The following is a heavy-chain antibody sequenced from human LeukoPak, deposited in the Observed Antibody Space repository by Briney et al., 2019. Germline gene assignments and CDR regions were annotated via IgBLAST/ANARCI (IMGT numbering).Heavy chain of an antibody. CDR2: MIPIFGTA. CDR1: GGTFSRYA. CDR3: AREGLYYYDSSGYQKFDY. V-gene: IGHV1-69*01. Sequence: ASVRVSCKASGGTFSRYAINGVRQAPGQGLEWMGGMIPIFGTANYAQKFQGRVTITADESTSTAYMELSSLRSEDTAVYYCAREGLYYYDSSGYQKFDYWGQGTLVTVSS. J-gene: IGHJ4*02. D-gene: IGHD3-22*01.